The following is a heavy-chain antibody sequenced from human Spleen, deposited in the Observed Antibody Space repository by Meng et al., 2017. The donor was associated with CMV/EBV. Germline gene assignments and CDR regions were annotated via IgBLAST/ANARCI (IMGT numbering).Heavy chain of an antibody. D-gene: IGHD1-7*01. CDR1: GGSVNNGSYY. Sequence: SETLSLTCTVSGGSVNNGSYYWNWIRQPPGKGLEWIGFIYYSGTTDYNPPLKSRVTMSVDTSKNHFSLKLSSMTAADMAVYYCARVSRNYGIYYYYGMDVWGQGTTVTVSS. CDR3: ARVSRNYGIYYYYGMDV. V-gene: IGHV4-61*03. CDR2: IYYSGTT. J-gene: IGHJ6*02.